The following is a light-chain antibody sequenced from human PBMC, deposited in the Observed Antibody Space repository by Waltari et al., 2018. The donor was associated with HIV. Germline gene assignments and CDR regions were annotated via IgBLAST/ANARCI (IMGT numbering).Light chain of an antibody. J-gene: IGLJ3*02. CDR2: DDS. CDR1: NIGSKS. Sequence: GNNIGSKSVHWYQQKPGQAPVLVIYDDSDRPSGIPERFSGSNSGNTATLTISRVEAGDEADYYCQVWDSSSDWVFGGGTKLTVL. CDR3: QVWDSSSDWV. V-gene: IGLV3-21*02.